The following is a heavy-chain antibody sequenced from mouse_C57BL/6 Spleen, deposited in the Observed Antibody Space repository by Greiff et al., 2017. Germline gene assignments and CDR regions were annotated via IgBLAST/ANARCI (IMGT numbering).Heavy chain of an antibody. J-gene: IGHJ3*01. V-gene: IGHV3-6*01. CDR2: ISYDGSN. Sequence: ESGPGLVKPSQSLSLTCSVTGYSITSGYYWNWIRQFPGNKLEWMGYISYDGSNNYNPSLKNRISITRDTSKNQFFLKLNSVTTEDTATYYCARGDYYGSSYVAYWGQGTLVTVSA. D-gene: IGHD1-1*01. CDR3: ARGDYYGSSYVAY. CDR1: GYSITSGYY.